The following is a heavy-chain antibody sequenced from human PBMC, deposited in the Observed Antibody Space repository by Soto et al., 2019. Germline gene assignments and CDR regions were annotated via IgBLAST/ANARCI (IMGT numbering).Heavy chain of an antibody. CDR1: GLTFSSYW. V-gene: IGHV3-7*03. Sequence: GGSLRLSCAASGLTFSSYWMSSVRQAPGKGLEWVANIKQDGSEKYYVDSVKGRFTISRDNAKNSLYLQMNSLRAEDTALYYCAKDRYQLPFYFDYWGQGTLVTVSS. J-gene: IGHJ4*02. CDR3: AKDRYQLPFYFDY. D-gene: IGHD2-2*01. CDR2: IKQDGSEK.